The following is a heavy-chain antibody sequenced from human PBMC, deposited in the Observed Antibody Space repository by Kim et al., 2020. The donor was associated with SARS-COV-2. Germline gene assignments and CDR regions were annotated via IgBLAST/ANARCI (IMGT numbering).Heavy chain of an antibody. J-gene: IGHJ4*02. V-gene: IGHV1-18*01. CDR2: T. CDR3: ARGIMIRGLGY. Sequence: TNYAQKLQGRVTMTTDTSTSTAYMELRSLRSDDTAVYYCARGIMIRGLGYWGQGTLVTVSS. D-gene: IGHD3-16*01.